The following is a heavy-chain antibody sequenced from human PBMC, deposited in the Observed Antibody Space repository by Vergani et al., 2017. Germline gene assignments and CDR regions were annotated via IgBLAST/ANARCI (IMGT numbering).Heavy chain of an antibody. CDR3: ASRVSANGGLDT. D-gene: IGHD2-15*01. J-gene: IGHJ5*02. V-gene: IGHV3-23*01. CDR2: ISASGGST. Sequence: EVQLLESGGRLVQPGGSLRLSCVASGFTFTSYGISWVRQAPGKGLEWVSGISASGGSTYYTDSVKGRFTISRDNAKKSLFLQMNNLRADDTAVYYCASRVSANGGLDTGGQGTLVTVSS. CDR1: GFTFTSYG.